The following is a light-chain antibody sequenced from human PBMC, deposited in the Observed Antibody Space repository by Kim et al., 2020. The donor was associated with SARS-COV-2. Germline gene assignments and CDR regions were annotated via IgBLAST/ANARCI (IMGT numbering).Light chain of an antibody. V-gene: IGKV1-5*03. CDR2: KAV. CDR3: IQYDAYPYT. Sequence: DIQMTQSPSIVSASVGDRVTLTCRASQSISNWLVWYQQKPGKAPKLLISKAVTLESGVPSRFSGSGSGTEYTLTISSLQPDDFATYYCIQYDAYPYTFGQGTKVDIK. J-gene: IGKJ2*01. CDR1: QSISNW.